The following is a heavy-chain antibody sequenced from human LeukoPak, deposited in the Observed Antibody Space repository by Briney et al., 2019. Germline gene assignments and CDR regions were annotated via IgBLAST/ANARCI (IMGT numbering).Heavy chain of an antibody. CDR3: ARRYFDL. Sequence: PGGSLRLSCAASGFNFRSYAMSWVRQAPGKGLEWVANIKQDGSEKYYVASVKGRFTISRDNAKNSLYLQMNSLRAEDTALYYCARRYFDLWGRGTLVTVSS. CDR1: GFNFRSYA. J-gene: IGHJ2*01. V-gene: IGHV3-7*01. CDR2: IKQDGSEK.